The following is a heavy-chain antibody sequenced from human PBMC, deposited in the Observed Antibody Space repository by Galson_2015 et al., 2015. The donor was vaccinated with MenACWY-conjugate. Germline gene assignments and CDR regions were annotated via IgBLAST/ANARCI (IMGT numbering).Heavy chain of an antibody. D-gene: IGHD1-1*01. CDR1: GVTFDNYW. J-gene: IGHJ4*02. CDR3: EWENNWSFDS. CDR2: VKADGSLS. V-gene: IGHV3-74*01. Sequence: SLRLSDEASGVTFDNYWRHWVHQPPGMGREWISYVKADGSLSNYADSVKGWFNISTDNAKNLEYLQMDILGDEDTAVYFCEWENNWSFDSWGQGTLVTVSS.